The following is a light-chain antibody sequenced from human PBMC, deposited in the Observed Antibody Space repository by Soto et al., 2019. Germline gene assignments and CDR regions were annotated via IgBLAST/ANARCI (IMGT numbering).Light chain of an antibody. V-gene: IGKV1-5*01. CDR1: RSISDC. CDR3: QQYESYSPLT. Sequence: IQMTQSPPSLSATVGDRVTITCRASRSISDCLNWYKQKPGKAPKLLIYDASSLESGVPSRFSGRRSGTEFTLTISSLQPDDFGTYYCQQYESYSPLTFGGGTKVDIK. CDR2: DAS. J-gene: IGKJ4*01.